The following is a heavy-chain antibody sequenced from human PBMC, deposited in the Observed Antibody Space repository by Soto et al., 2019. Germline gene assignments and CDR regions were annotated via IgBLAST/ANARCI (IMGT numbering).Heavy chain of an antibody. Sequence: PGGSLRLSCTASGFTFDDYAMRWFRQAPGKGLEWVGFIRSKTYGGTTEYAASVKGRFTISRDDSKSIAYLQMNSLKTEDTAVYYCTSVRTVTMIEPRWFDPWGQGTLVTVSS. J-gene: IGHJ5*02. CDR1: GFTFDDYA. D-gene: IGHD3-22*01. CDR2: IRSKTYGGTT. CDR3: TSVRTVTMIEPRWFDP. V-gene: IGHV3-49*03.